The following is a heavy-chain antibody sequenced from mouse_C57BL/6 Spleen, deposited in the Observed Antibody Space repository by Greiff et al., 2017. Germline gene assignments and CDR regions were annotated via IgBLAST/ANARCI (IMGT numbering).Heavy chain of an antibody. CDR3: ARKGLTTVVVDGYFGV. J-gene: IGHJ1*03. CDR2: IDPSDSYT. CDR1: GYTFTSYW. Sequence: QVQLQQPGAELVKPGASVKLSCKASGYTFTSYWMQWVKQRPGQGLEWIGGIDPSDSYTNFNQQFKGKATLTVDKSSSTAYMQRSSLTSEDSAVYYCARKGLTTVVVDGYFGVWSTGTTVTVSA. D-gene: IGHD1-1*01. V-gene: IGHV1-50*01.